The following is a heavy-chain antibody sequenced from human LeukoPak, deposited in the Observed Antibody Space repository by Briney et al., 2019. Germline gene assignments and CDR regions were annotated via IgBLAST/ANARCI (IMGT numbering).Heavy chain of an antibody. Sequence: SETLSLTCTVSGGSISSSSYYWGWIRQPPGKGLEWIGSIYYSGSTYYNPSLKSRVTISVDTSKNQFSLKLSSVTAADTAVYYCARQAPYSSGWYRPFPPEGTSGKYYFDYWGQGTLVTVSS. D-gene: IGHD6-19*01. V-gene: IGHV4-39*01. J-gene: IGHJ4*02. CDR3: ARQAPYSSGWYRPFPPEGTSGKYYFDY. CDR1: GGSISSSSYY. CDR2: IYYSGST.